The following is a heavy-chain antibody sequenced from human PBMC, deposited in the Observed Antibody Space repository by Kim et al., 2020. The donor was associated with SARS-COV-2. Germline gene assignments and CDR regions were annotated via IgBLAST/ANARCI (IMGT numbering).Heavy chain of an antibody. CDR3: TTVYYDFWSGYYFDAFDI. J-gene: IGHJ3*02. V-gene: IGHV3-15*01. D-gene: IGHD3-3*01. Sequence: KGRFTISRDDSKNTLYLQMNSLKTEDTAVYYCTTVYYDFWSGYYFDAFDIWGQGTMVTVSS.